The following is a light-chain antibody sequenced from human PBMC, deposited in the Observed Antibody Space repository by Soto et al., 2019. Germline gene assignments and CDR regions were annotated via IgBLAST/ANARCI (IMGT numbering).Light chain of an antibody. V-gene: IGKV3-20*01. CDR1: QRISTSY. CDR3: QQYGDSPFT. J-gene: IGKJ3*01. Sequence: EIVLTQSPGTLSLSAGERATLSCRASQRISTSYLAWYQQKTGRAPRVLVSGTSTRATGIPSRFSGSGSGTDFSLTISRLEPEDFAVYYGQQYGDSPFTFGPGTKVDIK. CDR2: GTS.